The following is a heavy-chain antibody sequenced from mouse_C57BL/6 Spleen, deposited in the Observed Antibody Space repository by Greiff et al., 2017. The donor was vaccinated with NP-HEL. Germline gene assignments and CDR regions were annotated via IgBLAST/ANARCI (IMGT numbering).Heavy chain of an antibody. CDR2: VYPYNGGT. Sequence: VQLQQSGPVLVKPGPSVKISCKASGFTFTDYYMHWVKQSHGKSLEWIGLVYPYNGGTSFNQKFKGKATLTVDTSSSTAYTELTCLTSEDPAVYYCARSGDGYGAWFAYWGQGTLVTVSA. CDR1: GFTFTDYY. J-gene: IGHJ3*01. V-gene: IGHV1-36*01. D-gene: IGHD2-2*01. CDR3: ARSGDGYGAWFAY.